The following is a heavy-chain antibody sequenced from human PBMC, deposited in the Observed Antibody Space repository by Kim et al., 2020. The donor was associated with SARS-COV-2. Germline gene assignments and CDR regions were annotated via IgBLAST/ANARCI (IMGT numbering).Heavy chain of an antibody. CDR3: ARDRTFDY. V-gene: IGHV4-59*01. CDR2: IYYSGST. J-gene: IGHJ4*02. Sequence: SETLSLTCTVSGGSISSYYWSWIRQPPGKGLEWIGYIYYSGSTNYNPSLKSRVTISVDTSKNQFSLKLSSVTAADTAVYYCARDRTFDYWGQGTLVTVSS. CDR1: GGSISSYY.